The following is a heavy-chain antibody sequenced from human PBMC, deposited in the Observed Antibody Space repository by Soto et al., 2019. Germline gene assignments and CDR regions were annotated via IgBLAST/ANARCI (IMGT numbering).Heavy chain of an antibody. CDR3: TRAGGSYYFDF. J-gene: IGHJ4*02. D-gene: IGHD3-10*01. Sequence: WGALTLSRPASGFSFCRCWMNWVRQAPGKGLEWVANIKPDGSDQYYVDSVKGRFTISRDNARNSLYLQMNSLRGDDTAVYYCTRAGGSYYFDFWGQGTLVTVSS. CDR2: IKPDGSDQ. CDR1: GFSFCRCW. V-gene: IGHV3-7*01.